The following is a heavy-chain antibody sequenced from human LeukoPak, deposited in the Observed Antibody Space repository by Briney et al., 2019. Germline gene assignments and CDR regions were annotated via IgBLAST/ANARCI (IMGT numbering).Heavy chain of an antibody. V-gene: IGHV3-53*01. CDR3: ARGGHRQQQLDY. J-gene: IGHJ4*02. Sequence: GVSLRLSCAASGFTVSTNYMSWVRQAPGKGLEWVSVIYSGGSTSYSASVKGRFTISRDNSKNTLYLQMNSLRAEDTAVYYCARGGHRQQQLDYWGQGTLVTVSS. CDR1: GFTVSTNY. D-gene: IGHD6-13*01. CDR2: IYSGGST.